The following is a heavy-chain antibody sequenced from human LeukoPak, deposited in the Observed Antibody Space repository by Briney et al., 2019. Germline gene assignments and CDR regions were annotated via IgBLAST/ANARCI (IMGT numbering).Heavy chain of an antibody. CDR2: IYYSGST. CDR3: ARHVRVAAAPQHWFDP. D-gene: IGHD6-13*01. V-gene: IGHV4-39*01. J-gene: IGHJ5*02. CDR1: GGSISSSSYS. Sequence: SETLSLTCTVSGGSISSSSYSWGWIRQPPGKGLEWIGSIYYSGSTYYNPSLKSRVTISVDTSKNQFSLKLSSVTAADTAVYYCARHVRVAAAPQHWFDPWGQGTLVTVPS.